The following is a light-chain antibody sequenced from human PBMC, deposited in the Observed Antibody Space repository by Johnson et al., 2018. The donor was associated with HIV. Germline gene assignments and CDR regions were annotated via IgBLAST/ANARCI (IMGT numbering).Light chain of an antibody. CDR3: GTWDTSLSARGV. J-gene: IGLJ1*01. CDR1: SSNIGNNY. CDR2: ENN. Sequence: QPVLTQPPSVSAAPGQKVTISCSGSSSNIGNNYVSWYQHLPGTAPKLLIYENNKRPSGIPDRFSGSKSGTSATLGITGLRTGDEADYYCGTWDTSLSARGVFGTGTKVTVL. V-gene: IGLV1-51*02.